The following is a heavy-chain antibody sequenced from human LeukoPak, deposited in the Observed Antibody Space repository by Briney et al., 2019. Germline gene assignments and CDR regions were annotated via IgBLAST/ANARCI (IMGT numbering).Heavy chain of an antibody. J-gene: IGHJ5*02. CDR3: VRVLSGSWDWFDP. CDR2: INPDGSTT. V-gene: IGHV3-74*01. Sequence: GGSLRLSCAASGFSFDDYAMHWVRQAPGKGLEWVSRINPDGSTTTYADSVKGRFTISRDNAKNTVYLQMNSLRAEDTALYHCVRVLSGSWDWFDPWGQGTLVTVSS. CDR1: GFSFDDYA. D-gene: IGHD3-22*01.